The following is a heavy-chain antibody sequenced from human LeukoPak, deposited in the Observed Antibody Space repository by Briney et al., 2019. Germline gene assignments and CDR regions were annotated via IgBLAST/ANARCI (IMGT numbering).Heavy chain of an antibody. CDR3: AKNPPCRIRAAAGTCYFDH. CDR1: GFTFSSYG. Sequence: GGSLRLSCAASGFTFSSYGMHWVRQAPGKGLEWVAVISYDGSNKYYADSVKGRFTISRDDSKNTLYLQMNSLRAEDTAVYYCAKNPPCRIRAAAGTCYFDHWGQGTLVTVSS. V-gene: IGHV3-30*18. J-gene: IGHJ4*02. D-gene: IGHD6-13*01. CDR2: ISYDGSNK.